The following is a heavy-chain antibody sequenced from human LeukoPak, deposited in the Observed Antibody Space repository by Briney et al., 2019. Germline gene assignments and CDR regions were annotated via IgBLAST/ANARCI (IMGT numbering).Heavy chain of an antibody. CDR2: INTDGSRT. CDR1: GFTFSNYW. Sequence: PGGSLRLSCAASGFTFSNYWMHWVRQAPGKGLVWVSRINTDGSRTTYADSVRGRFNISRDNAKNTLYLQMNTLRAEDTAVYYFVRSAGMVDYWGQGTLVTVSS. J-gene: IGHJ4*02. V-gene: IGHV3-74*01. CDR3: VRSAGMVDY.